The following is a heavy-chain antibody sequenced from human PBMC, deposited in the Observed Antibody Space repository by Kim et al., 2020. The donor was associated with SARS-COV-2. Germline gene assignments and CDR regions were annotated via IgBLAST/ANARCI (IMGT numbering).Heavy chain of an antibody. V-gene: IGHV4-59*13. CDR1: GGSISSYY. CDR2: IYYSGST. CDR3: ARGKVLRYFDWSPQYYFDY. D-gene: IGHD3-9*01. Sequence: SETLSLTCTVSGGSISSYYWSWIRQPPGKGLEWIGYIYYSGSTNYNPSLKSRVTISVDTSKNQFSLKLSSVTAADTAVYYCARGKVLRYFDWSPQYYFDYWGQGTLVTVSS. J-gene: IGHJ4*02.